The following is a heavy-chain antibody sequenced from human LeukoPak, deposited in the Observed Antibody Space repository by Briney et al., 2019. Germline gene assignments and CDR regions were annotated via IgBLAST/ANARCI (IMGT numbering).Heavy chain of an antibody. CDR2: ISGSGGST. Sequence: PGGSLRLSCAASGFTFSSYAMSWVRQAPGKGLEWVSAISGSGGSTYYADSVKGRFTISRDNSENTLYLQMNSLRAEDTAVYYCAKLWAAVAARPAFDYWGQGTLVTVSS. D-gene: IGHD6-6*01. V-gene: IGHV3-23*01. CDR1: GFTFSSYA. CDR3: AKLWAAVAARPAFDY. J-gene: IGHJ4*02.